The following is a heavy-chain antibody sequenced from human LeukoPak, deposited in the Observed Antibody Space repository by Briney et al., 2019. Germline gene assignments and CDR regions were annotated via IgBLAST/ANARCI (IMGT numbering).Heavy chain of an antibody. CDR3: ARGPHTWNYLRVPENSYYSYRDV. Sequence: SETLSLTCTVSGGSISSGSYYWSWIRQPAGKGLEWIGRIYTSGSTNYNPSLKSRVTISVDTSKNQFSLKLSSVTAADTAVYYCARGPHTWNYLRVPENSYYSYRDVWAKGPTATVSS. D-gene: IGHD1-7*01. V-gene: IGHV4-61*02. J-gene: IGHJ6*03. CDR1: GGSISSGSYY. CDR2: IYTSGST.